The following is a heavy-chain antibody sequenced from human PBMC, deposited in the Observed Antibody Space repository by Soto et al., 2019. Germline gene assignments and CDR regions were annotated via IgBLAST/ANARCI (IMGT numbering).Heavy chain of an antibody. CDR2: INHSGSS. CDR3: ARDKITGLFDY. Sequence: PSETLSLTCAVYGGSFSGYDWTWIRQPPGTGLEWIGEINHSGSSNYNPSLKSRVTISVDTSKNQFSLKLTSVTAADTAVSYCARDKITGLFDYWGQGTLVTVSS. D-gene: IGHD2-8*02. J-gene: IGHJ4*02. V-gene: IGHV4-34*01. CDR1: GGSFSGYD.